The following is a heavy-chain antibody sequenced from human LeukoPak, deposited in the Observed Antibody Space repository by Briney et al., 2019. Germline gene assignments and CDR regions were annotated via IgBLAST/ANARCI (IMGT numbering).Heavy chain of an antibody. J-gene: IGHJ4*02. CDR2: ITSGGST. CDR1: GFTVTNND. CDR3: ARDLISGPATHDS. V-gene: IGHV3-66*01. Sequence: RGSLRLSCAASGFTVTNNDMNWVRQTPGKGLEWVSVITSGGSTYFADSVKGRFTVSRDNSKNTLSLQMNSLRVEDTAVYYCARDLISGPATHDSWGQGPLALVSS. D-gene: IGHD2-15*01.